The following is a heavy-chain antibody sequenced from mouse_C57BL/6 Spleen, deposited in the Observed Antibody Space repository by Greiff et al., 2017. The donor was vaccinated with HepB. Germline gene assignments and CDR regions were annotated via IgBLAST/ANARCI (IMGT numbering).Heavy chain of an antibody. CDR3: ARGVYYGNFYWYFDV. Sequence: EVKLMESGPGLVKPSQSLSLTCSVTGYSITSGYYWNWIRQFPGNKLEWMGYISYDGSNNYNPSLKNRTTITRDTSKNQFFLKLNSVTTEYTATYYCARGVYYGNFYWYFDVWGTGTTVTVSS. CDR1: GYSITSGYY. V-gene: IGHV3-6*01. CDR2: ISYDGSN. D-gene: IGHD2-1*01. J-gene: IGHJ1*03.